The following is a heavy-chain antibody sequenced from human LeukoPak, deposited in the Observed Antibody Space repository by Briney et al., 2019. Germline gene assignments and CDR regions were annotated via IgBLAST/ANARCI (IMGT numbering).Heavy chain of an antibody. CDR2: ISSSSSYI. D-gene: IGHD6-19*01. J-gene: IGHJ4*02. CDR1: GFTFSSYS. Sequence: GGSLRLSCAASGFTFSSYSMNWVRQAPGKGLEWVSSISSSSSYIYYADSVKGRFTISRDNAKNSLYLQMNSLRAEDTAVYYCARDPSSGCLFDYWGQGTLVTVSS. V-gene: IGHV3-21*01. CDR3: ARDPSSGCLFDY.